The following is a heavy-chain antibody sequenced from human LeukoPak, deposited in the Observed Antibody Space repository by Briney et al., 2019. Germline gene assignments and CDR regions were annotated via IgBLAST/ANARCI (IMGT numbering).Heavy chain of an antibody. V-gene: IGHV7-4-1*02. CDR2: INTNTGNP. Sequence: ASVKVSCKASGYTFTSYAMNWVRQAPGQGLEWMGWINTNTGNPTYAQGFTGRFVFSLDTSVSTAYLQISSLKAEDTAVYYCARGYSSSWYSGAEHWGQGTLVTVSS. D-gene: IGHD6-13*01. CDR3: ARGYSSSWYSGAEH. J-gene: IGHJ1*01. CDR1: GYTFTSYA.